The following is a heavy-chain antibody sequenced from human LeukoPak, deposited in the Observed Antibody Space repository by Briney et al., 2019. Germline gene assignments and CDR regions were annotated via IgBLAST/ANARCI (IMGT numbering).Heavy chain of an antibody. CDR1: GGSLSGYY. V-gene: IGHV4-34*01. J-gene: IGHJ6*02. CDR3: ARSGKRGSSSSFSYYYGMDV. Sequence: SETLSLTCAVYGGSLSGYYWSWIRQPPGKGLEWIGEINHSGSTNYNPSLKSRVTISVDTSKNQFSLKLSSVTAADTAVYYCARSGKRGSSSSFSYYYGMDVWGQGTTVTVSS. CDR2: INHSGST. D-gene: IGHD6-6*01.